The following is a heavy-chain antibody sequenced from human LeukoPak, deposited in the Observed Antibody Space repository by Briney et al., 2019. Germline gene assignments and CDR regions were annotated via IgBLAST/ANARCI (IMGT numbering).Heavy chain of an antibody. J-gene: IGHJ4*02. Sequence: ASVKVSCKASGYTFTSYYMHWVRQAPGQGLEWMGIINPSGGSTTYAQKFRGRVTMTRDTSTSTVYMELSSLRSEDTAVYYCARSGVVAPFDYWGQGTLVTVSS. CDR2: INPSGGST. CDR1: GYTFTSYY. D-gene: IGHD2-15*01. V-gene: IGHV1-46*01. CDR3: ARSGVVAPFDY.